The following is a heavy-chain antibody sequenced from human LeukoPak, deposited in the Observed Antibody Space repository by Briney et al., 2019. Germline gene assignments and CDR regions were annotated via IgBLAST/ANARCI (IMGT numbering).Heavy chain of an antibody. CDR2: IYHSGST. CDR3: ARFTTGGATDY. V-gene: IGHV4-4*02. J-gene: IGHJ4*02. D-gene: IGHD1-1*01. CDR1: GVSISSNNW. Sequence: SETLSLTCAVSGVSISSNNWWTWVRQPPGKGLEWIGEIYHSGSTNYNPSLKSRVTISVDKSKNQFSLKLNSVTAADTAVYYCARFTTGGATDYWGQGTLVTVSS.